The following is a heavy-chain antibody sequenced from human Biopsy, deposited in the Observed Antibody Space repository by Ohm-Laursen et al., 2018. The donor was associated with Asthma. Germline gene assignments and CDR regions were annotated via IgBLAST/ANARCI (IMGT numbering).Heavy chain of an antibody. CDR1: GYILTDLS. D-gene: IGHD4-17*01. Sequence: SSVKVSCKISGYILTDLSMHWVRQAPGQGLEWMGGHDHEEGGTVNARRFQGRVTMTEDTSTDTAYMELSSLSSDDTAVYYCASDLPKDYVRYNFQFWGQGTLVTVSS. CDR2: HDHEEGGT. J-gene: IGHJ4*02. V-gene: IGHV1-24*01. CDR3: ASDLPKDYVRYNFQF.